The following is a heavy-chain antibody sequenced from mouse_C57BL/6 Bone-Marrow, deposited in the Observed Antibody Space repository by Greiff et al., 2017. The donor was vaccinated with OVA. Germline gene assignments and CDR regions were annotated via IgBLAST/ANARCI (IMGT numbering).Heavy chain of an antibody. Sequence: QVHVKQSGAELARPGASVKMSCKASGYTFTSYTMHWVKQRPGQGLEWIGYINPSSGYTKYNQKFKDKATLTADKSSSTAYMQLSSLTSEDSAVYYCARWGIYYGTLYYFDYWGQGTTLTVSS. V-gene: IGHV1-4*01. CDR2: INPSSGYT. CDR1: GYTFTSYT. CDR3: ARWGIYYGTLYYFDY. D-gene: IGHD2-1*01. J-gene: IGHJ2*01.